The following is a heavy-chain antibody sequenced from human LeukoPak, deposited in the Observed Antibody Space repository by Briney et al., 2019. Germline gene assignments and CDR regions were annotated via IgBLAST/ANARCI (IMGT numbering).Heavy chain of an antibody. Sequence: GGSLRLSCTASGFTFTNHWMSWVRQAPGKGLEWVANINQDGSEKFYVDSVKGRFTISRDNAKNSLYLQMNSLRAEDTAVYYCAEGTTAWGQGTLVTVSS. D-gene: IGHD2/OR15-2a*01. CDR1: GFTFTNHW. CDR2: INQDGSEK. V-gene: IGHV3-7*01. CDR3: AEGTTA. J-gene: IGHJ5*02.